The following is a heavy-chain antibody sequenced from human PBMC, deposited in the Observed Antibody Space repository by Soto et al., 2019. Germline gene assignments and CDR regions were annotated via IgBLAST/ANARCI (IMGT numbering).Heavy chain of an antibody. J-gene: IGHJ5*02. Sequence: TLSLTCAVSGGSISSGGYSWSWIRQPPGKGLEWIGYIYHSGSTYYNPSLKSRVTISVDRSKNQFSLKLSSVTAADTAVYYCARGVYCSGGSCYLIWFDPWGQGTLVTVSS. D-gene: IGHD2-15*01. CDR3: ARGVYCSGGSCYLIWFDP. CDR1: GGSISSGGYS. CDR2: IYHSGST. V-gene: IGHV4-30-2*01.